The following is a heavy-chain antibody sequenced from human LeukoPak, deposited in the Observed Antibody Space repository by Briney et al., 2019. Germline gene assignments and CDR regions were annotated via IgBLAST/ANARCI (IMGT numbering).Heavy chain of an antibody. CDR2: IRYDGSNK. Sequence: GGSLRLSCAASGFTFSSYGTHWVRQAPGKGLEWVAFIRYDGSNKYYADSVKGRFTISRDNSKNTLYLQMNSLRAEDTAVYYCAKVGRTLAVAGTVQDYWGQGTLVTVPP. CDR3: AKVGRTLAVAGTVQDY. J-gene: IGHJ4*02. V-gene: IGHV3-30*02. D-gene: IGHD6-19*01. CDR1: GFTFSSYG.